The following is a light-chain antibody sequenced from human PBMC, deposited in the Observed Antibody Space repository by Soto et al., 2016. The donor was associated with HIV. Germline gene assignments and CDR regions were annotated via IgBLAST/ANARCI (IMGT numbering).Light chain of an antibody. CDR1: NIGSKS. CDR2: DDN. J-gene: IGLJ3*02. Sequence: SYELTQPPSVSVAPGKTARITCGGNNIGSKSVHWYQQKPGQAPVLVVYDDNDRPSGIPERFSGSNSGNTPTLTISRVEAGDEADYYCQVWDTSSDPSNWVFGRGTKLTVL. V-gene: IGLV3-21*03. CDR3: QVWDTSSDPSNWV.